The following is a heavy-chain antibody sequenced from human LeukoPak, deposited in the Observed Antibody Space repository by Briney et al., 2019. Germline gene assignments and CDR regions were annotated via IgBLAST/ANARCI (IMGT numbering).Heavy chain of an antibody. CDR2: IYYSGST. CDR3: ARGLDTAMLNY. J-gene: IGHJ4*02. CDR1: GGSISSGDYY. V-gene: IGHV4-30-4*08. D-gene: IGHD5-18*01. Sequence: SQTLSLTCTVSGGSISSGDYYWTWIRQPPGKGLEWIGYIYYSGSTSYNPSLKSRVTISVDTSKNQFSLRLSSVTAADTAVCYCARGLDTAMLNYWGQGTLVTVSS.